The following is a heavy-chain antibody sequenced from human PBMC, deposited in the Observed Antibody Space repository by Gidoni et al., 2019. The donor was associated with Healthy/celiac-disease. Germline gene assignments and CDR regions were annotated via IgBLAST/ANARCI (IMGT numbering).Heavy chain of an antibody. D-gene: IGHD1-26*01. CDR3: AKDSGSYGFTAFDI. V-gene: IGHV3-23*01. CDR2: ISGSGGST. Sequence: GMVQPGGSLRLPCAAPGFTFSSYAMRWVRQAPGKGLEWVSAISGSGGSTYYADSVKGRFTISIDNSKNTLYLQMNSLRAEDTAVYYCAKDSGSYGFTAFDIWGQGTMVTVSS. J-gene: IGHJ3*02. CDR1: GFTFSSYA.